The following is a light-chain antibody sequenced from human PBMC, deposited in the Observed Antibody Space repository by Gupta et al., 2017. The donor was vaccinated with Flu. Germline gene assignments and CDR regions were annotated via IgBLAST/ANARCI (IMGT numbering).Light chain of an antibody. J-gene: IGKJ1*01. CDR2: GAS. CDR3: QQDGSSPQT. CDR1: QSVTSNY. Sequence: EIVLTQSPGTLSLSPGERATLSCRASQSVTSNYLAWYQQKPGQAPRLLIYGASSRATGIPDRFSGSGSGTEFTLTIIRLEPEDIAVYYCQQDGSSPQTFGQGTKVEIK. V-gene: IGKV3-20*01.